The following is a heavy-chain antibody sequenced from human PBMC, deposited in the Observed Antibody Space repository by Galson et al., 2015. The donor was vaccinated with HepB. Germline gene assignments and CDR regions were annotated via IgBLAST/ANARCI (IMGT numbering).Heavy chain of an antibody. Sequence: SLRLSCAASGFTFSNYGMHWVRQAPGKGLQWVAVIWDDGSKNYYADSVKGRLTISRDNSKNTLYLQMNNLRAEDTAVYYCARDRRFVRGWISEFDYWGQGTLVTVSS. CDR2: IWDDGSKN. CDR3: ARDRRFVRGWISEFDY. CDR1: GFTFSNYG. J-gene: IGHJ4*02. V-gene: IGHV3-33*01. D-gene: IGHD5-12*01.